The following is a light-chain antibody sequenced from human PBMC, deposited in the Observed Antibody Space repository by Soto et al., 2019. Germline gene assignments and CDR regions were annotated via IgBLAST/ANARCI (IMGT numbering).Light chain of an antibody. CDR3: AAWDDSMSGPV. V-gene: IGLV1-47*01. CDR2: RDD. J-gene: IGLJ7*01. Sequence: QSVRTQPPSASGTPGQRVTISCSGSTSNIGNYYVYWYQHLPGTAPKLLICRDDQRPSGVPDRFSASKSGTSASLAISGLRSEDEADYYCAAWDDSMSGPVFGGGTQLTVL. CDR1: TSNIGNYY.